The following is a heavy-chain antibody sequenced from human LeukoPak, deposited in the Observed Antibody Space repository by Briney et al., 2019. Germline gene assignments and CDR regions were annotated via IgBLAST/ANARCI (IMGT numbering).Heavy chain of an antibody. Sequence: PGGSLRLSCAASGFTFDDYGMSWVRQAPGKGLEWVSGINWNGGSTGYADSVKGRFTMSRDNAKNSLYLQMNSLRAEDTALYHCARHQYGSGSHLYYYGMDVWGQGTTVTVSS. CDR1: GFTFDDYG. V-gene: IGHV3-20*01. D-gene: IGHD3-10*01. CDR2: INWNGGST. CDR3: ARHQYGSGSHLYYYGMDV. J-gene: IGHJ6*02.